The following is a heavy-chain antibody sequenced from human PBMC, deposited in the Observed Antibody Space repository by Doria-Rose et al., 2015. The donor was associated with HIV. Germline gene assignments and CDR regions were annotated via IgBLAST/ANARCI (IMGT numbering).Heavy chain of an antibody. J-gene: IGHJ6*02. Sequence: QVQLQESGAGLVKPSETLSLTCAVFGGSFSGYYWSWIRQPPGKGLEWIGEISHSGSTNYKTSLKSRVTISLDTSKTLFSLKLSSVTAADTAVYYCARGLLRGGWNDVDYYYGMDVWGQGTTVTVSS. D-gene: IGHD1-1*01. CDR1: GGSFSGYY. CDR2: ISHSGST. CDR3: ARGLLRGGWNDVDYYYGMDV. V-gene: IGHV4-34*01.